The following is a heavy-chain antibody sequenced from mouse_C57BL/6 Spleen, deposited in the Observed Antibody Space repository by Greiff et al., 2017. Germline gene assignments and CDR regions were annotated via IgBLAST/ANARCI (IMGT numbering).Heavy chain of an antibody. CDR3: ARETTVVPFAY. Sequence: EVHLVESGPGLVKPSQSLSLTCSVTGYSITSGYYWNWIRQFPGNKLEWMGYISYDGSNNYNPSLKNRISITRDTSKNQFFLKLNSVTTEDTATYYCARETTVVPFAYWGQGTLVTVSA. J-gene: IGHJ3*01. D-gene: IGHD1-1*01. CDR2: ISYDGSN. V-gene: IGHV3-6*01. CDR1: GYSITSGYY.